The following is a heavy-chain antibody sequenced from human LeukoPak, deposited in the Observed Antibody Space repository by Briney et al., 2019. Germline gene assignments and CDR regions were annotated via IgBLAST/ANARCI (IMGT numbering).Heavy chain of an antibody. D-gene: IGHD2-2*01. CDR3: ARDFPYCSSTSCYFT. CDR2: IYYSGST. J-gene: IGHJ5*02. V-gene: IGHV4-59*01. Sequence: SETLSLTCTVSGGSISSYYWSWIRQPPGKGLEWIGYIYYSGSTNYNPSLKSRVTISVDTFKNQFSLKLSSVTAADTAVYYCARDFPYCSSTSCYFTWGQGTLVTVSS. CDR1: GGSISSYY.